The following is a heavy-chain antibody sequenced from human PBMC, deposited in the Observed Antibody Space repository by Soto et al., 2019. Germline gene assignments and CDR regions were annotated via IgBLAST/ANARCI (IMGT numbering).Heavy chain of an antibody. Sequence: SATLSLTCPVSGGSFSITNYFWRWIRQPPGKGLEWIASMYFGGMTYYNSSLKSRLTVSVDTSNSQFSLRLSSVTAADTAVYYCATAPSGYYVNWFDPWGHGTLVTVSS. V-gene: IGHV4-39*01. CDR2: MYFGGMT. CDR1: GGSFSITNYF. J-gene: IGHJ5*02. CDR3: ATAPSGYYVNWFDP. D-gene: IGHD3-22*01.